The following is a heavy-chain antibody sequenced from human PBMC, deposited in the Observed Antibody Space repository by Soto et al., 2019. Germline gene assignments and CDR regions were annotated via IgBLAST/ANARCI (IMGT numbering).Heavy chain of an antibody. V-gene: IGHV3-72*01. D-gene: IGHD3-10*02. Sequence: EVQVVESGGGLVQPGGSLRLSCAVSGFTFRDYHMDWVRQAPGKGLEWVGRSRNKPDGYTTQYAASVKGRFTISRDDSKNSLYLQMSSLKTEDTAVYYCAMLGRGYWGQGTLVTVSS. CDR3: AMLGRGY. CDR2: SRNKPDGYTT. J-gene: IGHJ4*02. CDR1: GFTFRDYH.